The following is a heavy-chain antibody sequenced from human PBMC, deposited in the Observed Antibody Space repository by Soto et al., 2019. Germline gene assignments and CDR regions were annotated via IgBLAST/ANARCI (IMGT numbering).Heavy chain of an antibody. CDR1: GVSLRCYY. D-gene: IGHD3-9*01. Sequence: PSATIFLTCAVYGVSLRCYYWEWIRQPPGNGLEWIGEINHSGSTNYNPSLKSRVTISVDTSKNQFSLKLSSVTAADTAVYFCAASYYAILTGHFAFDIWGHGTMVS. V-gene: IGHV4-34*01. J-gene: IGHJ3*02. CDR2: INHSGST. CDR3: AASYYAILTGHFAFDI.